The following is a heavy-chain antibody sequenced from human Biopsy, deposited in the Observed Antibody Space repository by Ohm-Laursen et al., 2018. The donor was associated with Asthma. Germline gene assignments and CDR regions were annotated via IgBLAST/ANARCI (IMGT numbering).Heavy chain of an antibody. CDR2: ISPSTGDT. V-gene: IGHV1-18*04. D-gene: IGHD5-24*01. CDR1: GYTFRSYG. J-gene: IGHJ4*02. Sequence: SVKVPCKASGYTFRSYGVSWVRQAPGQGLEWMGWISPSTGDTHFGQKFQGRVTMTTDTSTDTAYMELRSLRSDDTAVYYCARHPYNFGGFDYWGQGSLVPVSS. CDR3: ARHPYNFGGFDY.